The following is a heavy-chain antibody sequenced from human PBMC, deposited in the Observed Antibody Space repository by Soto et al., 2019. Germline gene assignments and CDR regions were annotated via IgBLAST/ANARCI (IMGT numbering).Heavy chain of an antibody. Sequence: SETLSLTCTVSGDSISSGDYYWSWIRQHPGKGLEWIGYIYYSGLTYYNPSLKSRVSISVDTSKNQFFLNLNSVTAADTAVYFCASDRATGDTFDFWGQGNLVTVSS. V-gene: IGHV4-31*03. CDR2: IYYSGLT. CDR1: GDSISSGDYY. CDR3: ASDRATGDTFDF. J-gene: IGHJ4*02. D-gene: IGHD1-1*01.